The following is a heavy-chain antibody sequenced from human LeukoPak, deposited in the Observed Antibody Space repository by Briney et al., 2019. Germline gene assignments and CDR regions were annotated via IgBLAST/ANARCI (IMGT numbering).Heavy chain of an antibody. J-gene: IGHJ4*02. CDR1: GFTLSNAW. Sequence: KSGGPLRLSCAASGFTLSNAWMIWVRQAPGKGGEGVGRIRSKSDGATTDYAAPVKRRFTISRDDSKNTQYLQMNSLKTEDTAVYYCTTVALYFDWSFDYWGQGTLVTVSS. D-gene: IGHD3-9*01. CDR2: IRSKSDGATT. CDR3: TTVALYFDWSFDY. V-gene: IGHV3-15*01.